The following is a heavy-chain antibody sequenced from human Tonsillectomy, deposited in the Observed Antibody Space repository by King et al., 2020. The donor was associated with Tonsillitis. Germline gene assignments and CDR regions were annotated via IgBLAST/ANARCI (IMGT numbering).Heavy chain of an antibody. J-gene: IGHJ4*02. D-gene: IGHD4-23*01. CDR3: AKNYGGNKYYFDY. CDR1: GFTFSSYG. Sequence: VQLVESGGGVVQPGRSLRLSCAASGFTFSSYGMHWVRQAPGKGLEWVALISYDGSSKYYADSVKGRFTISRDNSKNTLYLQMNSLRAEDTAVYYCAKNYGGNKYYFDYWGQGTLVTVSS. CDR2: ISYDGSSK. V-gene: IGHV3-30*18.